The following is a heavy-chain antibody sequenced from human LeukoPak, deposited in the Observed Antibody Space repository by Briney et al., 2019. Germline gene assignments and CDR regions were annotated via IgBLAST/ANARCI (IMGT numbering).Heavy chain of an antibody. Sequence: SETLSLTCTVSGGSISSYYWSWIRQPPGKGLEWIGYIHNSGGTNYHPSLKSRVTISEDTSQNQFSLKLSSVTAADTAVYYCARGIRAGVGYWYFDLWGRGTLVTVST. D-gene: IGHD3-10*01. CDR2: IHNSGGT. J-gene: IGHJ2*01. CDR3: ARGIRAGVGYWYFDL. CDR1: GGSISSYY. V-gene: IGHV4-59*01.